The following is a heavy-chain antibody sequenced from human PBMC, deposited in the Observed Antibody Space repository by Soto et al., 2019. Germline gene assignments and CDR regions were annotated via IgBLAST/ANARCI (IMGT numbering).Heavy chain of an antibody. CDR3: ARHGSC. CDR2: IYYNGET. CDR1: GVSIRASSYY. V-gene: IGHV4-39*01. J-gene: IGHJ4*02. Sequence: PSETLSLTCTVSGVSIRASSYYWGWIRQPPGKGLEWIGTIYYNGETFYHPSLKSRITMSIHTSKNQFSLNMTSVTAADTAVYYCARHGSCWGQGTLVTVSS.